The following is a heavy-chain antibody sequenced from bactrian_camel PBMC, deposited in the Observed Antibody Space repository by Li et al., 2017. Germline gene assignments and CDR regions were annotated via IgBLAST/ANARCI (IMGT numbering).Heavy chain of an antibody. CDR2: IRSDGTT. D-gene: IGHD4*01. CDR3: DADRVLDSGYRPRCG. CDR1: GLTFDDFE. Sequence: HVQLVESGGGSVQAGESLTLSCTASGLTFDDFEMGWYRQPRGQDCELVSTIRSDGTTYYADSVKGRFTISQAIAKNTVQLQMNSLKPEDTALYYCDADRVLDSGYRPRCGWGQGTQVTVS. V-gene: IGHV3S55*01. J-gene: IGHJ4*01.